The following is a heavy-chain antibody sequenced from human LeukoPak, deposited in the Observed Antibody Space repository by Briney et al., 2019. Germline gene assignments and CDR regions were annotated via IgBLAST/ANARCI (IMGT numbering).Heavy chain of an antibody. Sequence: PGGSLRLSCAASGFTFTNCGMHWVRQAPGKGLEWVAFIRYDGSNKYYADSVKGRFTISRDNSKNTLYLQMNSLRAEDTAVYYCAKGYCGGTSCHFDAFDIWGQGTMVTVSS. J-gene: IGHJ3*02. CDR1: GFTFTNCG. CDR2: IRYDGSNK. CDR3: AKGYCGGTSCHFDAFDI. D-gene: IGHD2-2*01. V-gene: IGHV3-30*02.